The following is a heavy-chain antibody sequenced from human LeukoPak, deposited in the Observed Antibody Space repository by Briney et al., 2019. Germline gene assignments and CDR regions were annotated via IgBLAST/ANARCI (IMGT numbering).Heavy chain of an antibody. D-gene: IGHD6-19*01. CDR2: IRSKANSYAT. J-gene: IGHJ3*02. CDR1: GFTFSGSA. V-gene: IGHV3-73*01. Sequence: PGGSLRLSCAASGFTFSGSAMHWVRQASGKGLEWVGRIRSKANSYATAYAASVEGRFTISRNDSKNTAYLQMNSLKTEDTAVYYCTSGSGWMYDAFDIWGQGTMVTVSS. CDR3: TSGSGWMYDAFDI.